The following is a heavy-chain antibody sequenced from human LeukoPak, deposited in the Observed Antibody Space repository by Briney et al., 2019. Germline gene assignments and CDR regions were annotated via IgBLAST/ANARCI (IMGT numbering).Heavy chain of an antibody. D-gene: IGHD5-18*01. Sequence: SETLSLTCTVSGGSLSSGDFYWSWIRQPPGKGLEWIGYIFYSGSTYYNPSLKSRVIISVDTSKNQFSLKLSSVTAADTAVYYCARAQSGYHFDYWGQGTLVTVSS. V-gene: IGHV4-30-4*01. J-gene: IGHJ4*02. CDR1: GGSLSSGDFY. CDR2: IFYSGST. CDR3: ARAQSGYHFDY.